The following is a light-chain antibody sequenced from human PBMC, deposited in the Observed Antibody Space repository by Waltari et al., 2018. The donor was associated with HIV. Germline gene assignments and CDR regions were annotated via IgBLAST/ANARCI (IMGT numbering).Light chain of an antibody. V-gene: IGLV2-14*03. CDR1: SSDVGGYNY. CDR3: SSYTGSSTSVV. J-gene: IGLJ2*01. CDR2: DVS. Sequence: QSALTQPASVSGSPGQSITISCTGTSSDVGGYNYVSWYQQHPDKAPKLMIYDVSNRPSGVSNRFSGSKSGNTASLTISGLQAEDEADYYCSSYTGSSTSVVFGGGTKLTVL.